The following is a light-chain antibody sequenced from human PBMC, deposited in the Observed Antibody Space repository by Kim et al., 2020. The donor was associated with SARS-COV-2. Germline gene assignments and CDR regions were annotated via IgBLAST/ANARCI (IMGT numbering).Light chain of an antibody. J-gene: IGLJ3*02. CDR2: EVS. CDR1: SNDVGSYNL. Sequence: QSALTQPASVSGSPGQSITISCTGTSNDVGSYNLVSWYQQHPGKAPKLMIYEVSERPSGVSNRFSGSKSGNTASLTISGLQAEDEADYYCCSYAGTTTLWVFGGGTQLTVL. CDR3: CSYAGTTTLWV. V-gene: IGLV2-23*02.